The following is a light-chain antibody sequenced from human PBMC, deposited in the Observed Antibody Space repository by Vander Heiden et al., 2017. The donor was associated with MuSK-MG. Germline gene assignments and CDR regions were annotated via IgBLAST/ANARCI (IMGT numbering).Light chain of an antibody. CDR2: YNN. Sequence: QSVLTQPPSVSAAPGQKVTISCSGSTSNIGNDNVSWYQKLPGAAPKLSRVYNNRRPSGIPDRFAGYRSGTSANLGTTGLQPGDEAEYDCGTWDSRLRAGVFGGGTKLNVL. CDR1: TSNIGNDN. CDR3: GTWDSRLRAGV. J-gene: IGLJ2*01. V-gene: IGLV1-51*01.